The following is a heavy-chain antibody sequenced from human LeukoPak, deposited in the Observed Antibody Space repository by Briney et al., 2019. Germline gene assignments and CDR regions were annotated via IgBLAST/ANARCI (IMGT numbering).Heavy chain of an antibody. CDR2: IRYDGSNK. V-gene: IGHV3-30*02. CDR1: GFTFSSYG. CDR3: AKDRLMYGSGSYPLDY. D-gene: IGHD3-10*01. J-gene: IGHJ4*02. Sequence: GGSLRLSCAASGFTFSSYGMHWVRQAPGKGLEWVAFIRYDGSNKYYADSVKGRFTISRDNSKNTLYLQMNSLRAEDTAVYYCAKDRLMYGSGSYPLDYWGQGTLVIVSS.